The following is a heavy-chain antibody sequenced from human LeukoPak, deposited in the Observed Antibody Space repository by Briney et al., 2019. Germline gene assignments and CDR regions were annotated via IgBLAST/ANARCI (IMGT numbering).Heavy chain of an antibody. CDR3: ARSPFNYDSSGYSQGFDY. Sequence: GASVKVSCTASGYTFTSYYMHWVRQAPGQGLEWMGIINPSGGSTSYAQKFQGRVTMTRDTSTSTVYMELSSLRSEDTAVYYCARSPFNYDSSGYSQGFDYWGQGTLVTVSS. CDR1: GYTFTSYY. CDR2: INPSGGST. D-gene: IGHD3-22*01. J-gene: IGHJ4*02. V-gene: IGHV1-46*01.